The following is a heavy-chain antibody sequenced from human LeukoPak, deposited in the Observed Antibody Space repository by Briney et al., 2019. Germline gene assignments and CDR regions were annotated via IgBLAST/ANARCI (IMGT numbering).Heavy chain of an antibody. CDR1: GGSISSGSYY. J-gene: IGHJ5*02. CDR3: ARDTARMITFGGVILPDGGWFDP. CDR2: IYYSGST. D-gene: IGHD3-16*02. V-gene: IGHV4-39*07. Sequence: SETLSLTCTVSGGSISSGSYYWSWIRQPPGKGLEWIGSIYYSGSTYYNPSLKSRVTISVDKSKNQFSLKLSSVTAADTAVYYCARDTARMITFGGVILPDGGWFDPWGQGTLVTVSS.